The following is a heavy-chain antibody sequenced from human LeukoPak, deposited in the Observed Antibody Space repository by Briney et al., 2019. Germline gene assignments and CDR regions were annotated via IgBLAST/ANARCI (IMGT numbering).Heavy chain of an antibody. V-gene: IGHV3-7*05. CDR1: GFTFSSYS. CDR3: AREGRPLD. J-gene: IGHJ4*02. Sequence: GGSLRLSCAASGFTFSSYSMNWVRQAPGKGLEWVANINKDGSEKYYVDSVKGRFSISRDNAKNSLYLQLNSLRAEDTAVYYCAREGRPLDWGQGTLVTVSS. CDR2: INKDGSEK.